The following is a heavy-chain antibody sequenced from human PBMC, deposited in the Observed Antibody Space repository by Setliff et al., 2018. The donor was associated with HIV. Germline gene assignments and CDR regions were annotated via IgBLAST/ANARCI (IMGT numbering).Heavy chain of an antibody. Sequence: SETLSLTCSVSGGSINSGHYYWGWIRQPPGKGLEWIGSIYYGGSTYYNPSLKSRVTISVDTSKNQFSLKLSSVTAADTAVYYCARQGAGIQVRYFDWPWDPWTLDFDIWGRGTLVTVSS. D-gene: IGHD3-9*01. CDR2: IYYGGST. CDR1: GGSINSGHYY. J-gene: IGHJ2*01. CDR3: ARQGAGIQVRYFDWPWDPWTLDFDI. V-gene: IGHV4-39*01.